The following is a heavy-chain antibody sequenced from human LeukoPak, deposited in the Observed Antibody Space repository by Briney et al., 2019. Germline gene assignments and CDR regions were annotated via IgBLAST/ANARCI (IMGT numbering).Heavy chain of an antibody. CDR2: IVVGSGNT. Sequence: SVKVSCKASGSTFTSSAMQWVRQARGQRLEWIGWIVVGSGNTNYAQKFQERVTISRDMSTSTAYMELSSLRSEDTAVYYCAADRLDYGSGSLCYWGQGTLATVSS. D-gene: IGHD3-10*01. V-gene: IGHV1-58*02. J-gene: IGHJ4*02. CDR3: AADRLDYGSGSLCY. CDR1: GSTFTSSA.